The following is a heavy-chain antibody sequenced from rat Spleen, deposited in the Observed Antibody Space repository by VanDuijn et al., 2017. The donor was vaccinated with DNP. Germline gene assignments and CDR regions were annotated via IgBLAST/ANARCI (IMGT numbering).Heavy chain of an antibody. Sequence: EVQLVESGGGLVQPGRSLKLSCAASGFTFSDYYMAWVRQAPTKGLEWVAYITYDGGGTYYGDSVKGRFTISRDNAKGTLYLQMNSLRSEDMATYYCTRPSVSMMVFHYWGQGTLVTVSS. CDR2: ITYDGGGT. V-gene: IGHV5-22*01. CDR1: GFTFSDYY. J-gene: IGHJ3*01. CDR3: TRPSVSMMVFHY. D-gene: IGHD1-12*02.